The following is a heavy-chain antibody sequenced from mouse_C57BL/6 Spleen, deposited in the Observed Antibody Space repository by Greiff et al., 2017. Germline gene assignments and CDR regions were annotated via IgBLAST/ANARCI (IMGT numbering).Heavy chain of an antibody. CDR1: GYTFTDYE. CDR2: IDPETGGT. V-gene: IGHV1-15*01. J-gene: IGHJ2*01. CDR3: TRDNYGTPVDD. Sequence: QVQLQQSGAELVRPGASVTLSCKASGYTFTDYELHWVKQTPVHGLEWIGAIDPETGGTAYNQKFKGKAMLTADTSSSTAYMELRSLTSEDSAVEYYTRDNYGTPVDDWGQGTTLTGSS. D-gene: IGHD1-1*01.